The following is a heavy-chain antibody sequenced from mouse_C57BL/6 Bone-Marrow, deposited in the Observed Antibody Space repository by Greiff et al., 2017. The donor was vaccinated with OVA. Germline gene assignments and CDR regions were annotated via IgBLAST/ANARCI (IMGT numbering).Heavy chain of an antibody. CDR1: GFTFSSYA. J-gene: IGHJ1*03. V-gene: IGHV5-9-1*02. D-gene: IGHD1-1*01. CDR3: TRDHYYGSSPLWYFDV. CDR2: ISSGGDYI. Sequence: EVMLVESGEGLVKPGGSLKLSCAASGFTFSSYAMSWVRQTPEKRLEWVAYISSGGDYIYYADTVKGRFTISRDNARNTLYLQMSSLKSEDTAMYYCTRDHYYGSSPLWYFDVWGTGTTVTVSS.